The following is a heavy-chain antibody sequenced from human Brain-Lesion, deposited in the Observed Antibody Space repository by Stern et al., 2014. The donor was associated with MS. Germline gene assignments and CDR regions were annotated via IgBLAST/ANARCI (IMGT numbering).Heavy chain of an antibody. Sequence: VQLVESGPGLVKPSETLSLTCTVSGGSISRSTYYWGWIRQPPGKGLEWIGNIYYSGTTYYDPSLKSRVPISVHAPTNQFPLKLNSVTAADTAVYYCARLTGIIDSWGQGTLVAVSS. D-gene: IGHD5-24*01. CDR1: GGSISRSTYY. V-gene: IGHV4-39*01. CDR2: IYYSGTT. J-gene: IGHJ4*02. CDR3: ARLTGIIDS.